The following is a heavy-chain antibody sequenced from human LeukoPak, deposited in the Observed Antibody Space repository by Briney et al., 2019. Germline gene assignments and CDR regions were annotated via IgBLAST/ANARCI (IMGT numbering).Heavy chain of an antibody. CDR1: GYTFTSYY. J-gene: IGHJ3*02. Sequence: ASVKVSCKASGYTFTSYYMHWVRQAPGQGLEWMGIINPSGGSTSYAQKFQGRVTMTRDTSISTAYMELSRLRSDDTAVYYCARQRGAIGAFDIWGQGTMVTVSS. D-gene: IGHD3-10*01. V-gene: IGHV1-46*01. CDR3: ARQRGAIGAFDI. CDR2: INPSGGST.